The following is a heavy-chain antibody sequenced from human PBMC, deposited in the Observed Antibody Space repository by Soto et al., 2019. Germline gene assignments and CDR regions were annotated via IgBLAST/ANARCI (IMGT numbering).Heavy chain of an antibody. CDR3: ARATAPPPFRGVIKADYMDV. J-gene: IGHJ6*03. D-gene: IGHD3-10*01. V-gene: IGHV4-4*02. CDR2: IYHSGST. CDR1: SGSISSSNW. Sequence: PSETLSLTCAVSSGSISSSNWWSWVRQPPGKGLDWIGEIYHSGSTNYNPSLKSRVTISVDKSKNQFSLKLSSVTAADTAVYYCARATAPPPFRGVIKADYMDVWGKGTTVTVSS.